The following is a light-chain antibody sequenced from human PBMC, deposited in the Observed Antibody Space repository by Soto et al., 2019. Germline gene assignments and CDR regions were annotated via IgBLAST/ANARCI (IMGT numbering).Light chain of an antibody. V-gene: IGLV2-8*01. CDR2: EVS. CDR1: SSDFGGYNY. J-gene: IGLJ2*01. Sequence: QSALTQPPSASGSPGQSVTISCTGTSSDFGGYNYVSWYQQHPGKAPKLMIYEVSKRPSGVPDRFSGSTSGNTASLTVSGLQAEDEADYYCSSYAGSNNVVFGGGTKLTVL. CDR3: SSYAGSNNVV.